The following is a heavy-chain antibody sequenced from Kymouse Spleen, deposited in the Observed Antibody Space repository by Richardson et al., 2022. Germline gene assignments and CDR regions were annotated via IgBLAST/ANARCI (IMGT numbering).Heavy chain of an antibody. Sequence: EVQLVESGGGLVQPGGSLKLSCAASGFTFSGSAMHWVRQASGKGLEWVGRIRSKANSYATAYAASVKGRFTISRDDSKNTAYLQMNSLKTEDTAVYYCTLRGYSYGSFDYWGQGTLVTVSS. CDR1: GFTFSGSA. D-gene: IGHD5-18,IGHD5-18*01. CDR2: IRSKANSYAT. J-gene: IGHJ4*02. CDR3: TLRGYSYGSFDY. V-gene: IGHV3-73*02.